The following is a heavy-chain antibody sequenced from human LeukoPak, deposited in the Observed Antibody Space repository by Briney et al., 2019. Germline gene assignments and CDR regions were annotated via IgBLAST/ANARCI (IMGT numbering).Heavy chain of an antibody. J-gene: IGHJ3*02. V-gene: IGHV1-2*02. Sequence: GASVKVSCKASGHTFTGYHMHWVRQAPGQGLEWMGWINPNSGGTNYAQKFQGRVTMTRDTSISTAYMELSRLRSDDTAVYYCARDGEIAVAGTSGAFDIWGQGTMVTVSS. CDR3: ARDGEIAVAGTSGAFDI. D-gene: IGHD6-19*01. CDR1: GHTFTGYH. CDR2: INPNSGGT.